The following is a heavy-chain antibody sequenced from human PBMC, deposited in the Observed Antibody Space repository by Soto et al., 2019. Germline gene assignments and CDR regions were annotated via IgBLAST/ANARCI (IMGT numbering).Heavy chain of an antibody. CDR1: GFTFSSYS. J-gene: IGHJ6*02. Sequence: VGSLRLSCAASGFTFSSYSMNWVRQAPGKGLEWVSSISSSSSYIYYADSVKGRFTISRDNAKNSLYLQMNSLRAEDTAVYYCASPRYSSSWYSSRYYYYYGMDVWGQGTTVTASS. D-gene: IGHD6-13*01. CDR2: ISSSSSYI. CDR3: ASPRYSSSWYSSRYYYYYGMDV. V-gene: IGHV3-21*01.